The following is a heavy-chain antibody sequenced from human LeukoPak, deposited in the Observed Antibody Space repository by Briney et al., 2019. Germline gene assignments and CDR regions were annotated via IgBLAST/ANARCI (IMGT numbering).Heavy chain of an antibody. CDR3: ARDKHYYDPYDAFDI. CDR1: GNTFTSYY. J-gene: IGHJ3*02. V-gene: IGHV1-46*01. CDR2: INPSGDST. D-gene: IGHD3-22*01. Sequence: ASVKVSCKASGNTFTSYYMHWVRQAPGQGLEWMGIINPSGDSTNYAQKFQGRVTMTRDTSTSTVYMELSSLRSEDTAVYYCARDKHYYDPYDAFDIWGQGTMVTVSS.